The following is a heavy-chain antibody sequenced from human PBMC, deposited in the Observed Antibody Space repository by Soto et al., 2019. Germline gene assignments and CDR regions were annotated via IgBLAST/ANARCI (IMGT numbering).Heavy chain of an antibody. V-gene: IGHV4-31*03. CDR1: GGSISSGGYY. D-gene: IGHD3-10*01. Sequence: PSETLSLTCTVSGGSISSGGYYWSWIRQHPGKGLEWIGYIYYSGSTYYNPSLKSRVTISVDTSKNQFSLKLSSVTAADTAVYYCARDDSGSSSGPYYYYGMDVWGQGTTVTVSS. CDR3: ARDDSGSSSGPYYYYGMDV. J-gene: IGHJ6*02. CDR2: IYYSGST.